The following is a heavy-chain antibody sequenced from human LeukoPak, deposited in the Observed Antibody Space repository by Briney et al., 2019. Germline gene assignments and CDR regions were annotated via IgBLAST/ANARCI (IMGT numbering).Heavy chain of an antibody. CDR2: ISGSGGST. V-gene: IGHV3-23*01. D-gene: IGHD3-10*01. CDR1: GFTFSSYA. CDR3: AKEDLLLPLNY. J-gene: IGHJ4*02. Sequence: GGSLRLSCAASGFTFSSYAMSWVRQAPGKGLEWVSAISGSGGSTYYADSVKGRFTISGDNSKNTLYLQMNSLRAEDTAVHYCAKEDLLLPLNYWGQGTLVTVSS.